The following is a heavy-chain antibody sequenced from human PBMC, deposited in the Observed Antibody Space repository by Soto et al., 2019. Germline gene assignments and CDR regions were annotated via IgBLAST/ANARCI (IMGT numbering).Heavy chain of an antibody. CDR2: INQDGSER. CDR3: AKAGAAAGTNYFDP. CDR1: GLTFRNDW. D-gene: IGHD6-13*01. Sequence: GSLRLSCAGSGLTFRNDWLSWVRQAPGKGLEWVANINQDGSERYYVDSVKGRFTISRDNSKNTLYLQMNSLRAEDTAVYYCAKAGAAAGTNYFDPWGQGTLVTVSS. J-gene: IGHJ5*02. V-gene: IGHV3-7*03.